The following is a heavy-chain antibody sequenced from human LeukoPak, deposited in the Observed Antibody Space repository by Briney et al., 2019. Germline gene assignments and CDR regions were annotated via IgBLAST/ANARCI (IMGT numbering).Heavy chain of an antibody. CDR1: GFTFSDYY. CDR3: ARSARSEDYDFWSGYLPN. J-gene: IGHJ4*02. CDR2: ISYSGNTI. Sequence: GGSLRLSCAASGFTFSDYYMYWIRQAPGKGLEWFSYISYSGNTIYYADSVKGRFTISRDNAKNSLYLQINSLRAEDTAMYYCARSARSEDYDFWSGYLPNWGQGTLVTVSS. D-gene: IGHD3-3*01. V-gene: IGHV3-11*04.